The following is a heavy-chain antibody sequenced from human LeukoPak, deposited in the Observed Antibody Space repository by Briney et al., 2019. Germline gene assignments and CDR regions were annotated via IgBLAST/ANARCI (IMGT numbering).Heavy chain of an antibody. CDR1: GFTFSSYA. V-gene: IGHV3-30-3*01. Sequence: GGSLRLSCAASGFTFSSYAMHWVRQAPGKGLEWVAVISNDGTNKYHADSVKGRFTISRDNSKNTLYLQMNSLRAGDTAVYYCARLDIVVVPGGQDTLVTVSS. CDR3: ARLDIVVVP. J-gene: IGHJ1*01. CDR2: ISNDGTNK. D-gene: IGHD2-15*01.